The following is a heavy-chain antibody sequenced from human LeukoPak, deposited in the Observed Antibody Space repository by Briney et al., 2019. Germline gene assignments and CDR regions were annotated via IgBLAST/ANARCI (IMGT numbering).Heavy chain of an antibody. CDR3: AREIVLMMSDVASPYYMDV. Sequence: SETLSLSCSVSGASVNDYFWSWIRQAPGRGLEWIGHVYSGGTTEYSPSLKGRVTISLGASSNEVSLSLTSSTSADTAVYYCAREIVLMMSDVASPYYMDVWGRGTTVTVAS. CDR1: GASVNDYF. CDR2: VYSGGTT. V-gene: IGHV4-59*02. J-gene: IGHJ6*03. D-gene: IGHD3-16*01.